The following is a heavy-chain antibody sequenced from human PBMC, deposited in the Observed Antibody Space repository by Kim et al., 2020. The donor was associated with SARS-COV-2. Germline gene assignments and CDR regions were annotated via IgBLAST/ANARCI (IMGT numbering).Heavy chain of an antibody. D-gene: IGHD2-15*01. CDR2: IRIKTNGGTA. Sequence: GGSLRLSCTASGFTFGDYAVSWVRQAPGKGLEWVGFIRIKTNGGTAAYAATVKGRFTISRDDSKSIAYLQMNSLKTEDTAVYYCARTSGPNFYYYYYMDLRGQGTTVTVSS. J-gene: IGHJ6*03. V-gene: IGHV3-49*04. CDR3: ARTSGPNFYYYYYMDL. CDR1: GFTFGDYA.